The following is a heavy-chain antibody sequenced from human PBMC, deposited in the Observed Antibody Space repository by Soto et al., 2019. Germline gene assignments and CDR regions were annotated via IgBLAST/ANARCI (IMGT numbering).Heavy chain of an antibody. V-gene: IGHV3-33*01. J-gene: IGHJ4*02. CDR2: IWYDGSNK. D-gene: IGHD3-3*01. CDR3: ARDGGSGSPYYFDY. CDR1: GFTFSSYG. Sequence: LSLTCAASGFTFSSYGMHWVRQAPGKGLEWVAVIWYDGSNKYYADSVKGRFTISRDNSKNTLYLQMNSLRAEDTAVYYCARDGGSGSPYYFDYWGQGTLVTVSS.